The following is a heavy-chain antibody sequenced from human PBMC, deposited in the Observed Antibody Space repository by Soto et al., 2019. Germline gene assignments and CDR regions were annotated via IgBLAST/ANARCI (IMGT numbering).Heavy chain of an antibody. V-gene: IGHV2-5*02. CDR2: IYWDDDK. J-gene: IGHJ5*02. Sequence: QITLKESGPTLVKPTQTLTLTCTFSGFSLSTSGVAVGWIRQPPGKALEWLALIYWDDDKRYSPSLKSRLTLTKDTSKTQVVLTMTNMDPVDTATYYCAHSPPERGLATFDPWGQGTLVTVSS. CDR1: GFSLSTSGVA. D-gene: IGHD6-13*01. CDR3: AHSPPERGLATFDP.